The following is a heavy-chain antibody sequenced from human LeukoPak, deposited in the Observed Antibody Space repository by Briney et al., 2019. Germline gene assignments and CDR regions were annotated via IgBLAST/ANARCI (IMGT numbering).Heavy chain of an antibody. J-gene: IGHJ4*02. V-gene: IGHV1-69*04. CDR3: ARGSGYCSGGSCVRY. CDR1: GGTFSNYA. CDR2: IIPILGLA. Sequence: SVKVSCKASGGTFSNYAISWVRQAPGQGLEWMGRIIPILGLANYAQKFQGRVTITADKSTSTAYMELSSLRSEDTAVYYCARGSGYCSGGSCVRYWGQGTLVTVSS. D-gene: IGHD2-15*01.